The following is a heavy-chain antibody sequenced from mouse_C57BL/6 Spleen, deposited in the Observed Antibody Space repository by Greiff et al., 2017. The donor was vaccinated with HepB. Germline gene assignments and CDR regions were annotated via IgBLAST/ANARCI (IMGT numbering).Heavy chain of an antibody. CDR1: GYTFTSYW. CDR2: INPSNGGT. Sequence: QVQLQQPGTELVKPGASVKLSCKASGYTFTSYWMHWVKQRPGQGLEWIGNINPSNGGTNYNEKFKSKATLTVDKSSSTAYMQLSSLTSEDSAVYYCARSPFTTVVAYYFDYWGQGTTLTVSS. CDR3: ARSPFTTVVAYYFDY. D-gene: IGHD1-1*01. V-gene: IGHV1-53*01. J-gene: IGHJ2*01.